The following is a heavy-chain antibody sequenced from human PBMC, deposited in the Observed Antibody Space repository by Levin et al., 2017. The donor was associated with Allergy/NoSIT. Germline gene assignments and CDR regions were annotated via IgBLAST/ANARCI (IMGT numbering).Heavy chain of an antibody. CDR1: GGSISSYY. V-gene: IGHV4-59*01. J-gene: IGHJ4*02. CDR3: VSYSRHCSTSSGYVFDY. D-gene: IGHD6-25*01. Sequence: PSETLSLTCTVSGGSISSYYWTWLRQPPGKGLEWIGYVYHTGSTNYNPSLESRVTISVDTSKSQFSLRLSSVTAADTAVYYCVSYSRHCSTSSGYVFDYWGQGTLVTVSS. CDR2: VYHTGST.